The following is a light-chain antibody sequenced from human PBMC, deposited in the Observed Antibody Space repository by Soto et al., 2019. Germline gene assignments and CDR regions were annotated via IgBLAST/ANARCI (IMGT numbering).Light chain of an antibody. CDR1: QSVSSSY. Sequence: EIVLTQSPGTLSLSPGERTTLSCRASQSVSSSYLAWYQQKPGQAPRLIIYGASDRATGIPDRFSGSGSGTDFTLTISRLEPEAFAVYYCRLYGSSPYTFGQGTTLQIK. V-gene: IGKV3-20*01. CDR3: RLYGSSPYT. CDR2: GAS. J-gene: IGKJ2*01.